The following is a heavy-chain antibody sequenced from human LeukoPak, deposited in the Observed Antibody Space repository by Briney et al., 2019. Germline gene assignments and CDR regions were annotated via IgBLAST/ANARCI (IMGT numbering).Heavy chain of an antibody. CDR3: ARGRRDTAMIIYYYYYYMDV. CDR1: SASISSSPYY. Sequence: SETLSLTCTVSSASISSSPYYWGWIRQPPGKGLEWIGSIYYRGSTYYDPSLKSRVTISVDTFKNQFSLKLSSVTAADTAVYYCARGRRDTAMIIYYYYYYMDVWGKGTTVTISS. V-gene: IGHV4-39*07. J-gene: IGHJ6*03. D-gene: IGHD5-18*01. CDR2: IYYRGST.